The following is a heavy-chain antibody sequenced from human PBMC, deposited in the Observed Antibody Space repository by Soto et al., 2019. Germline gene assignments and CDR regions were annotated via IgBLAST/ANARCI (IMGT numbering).Heavy chain of an antibody. J-gene: IGHJ4*02. CDR2: ISGSGGST. V-gene: IGHV3-23*01. CDR1: GFTFSSYA. D-gene: IGHD3-10*01. Sequence: EVQLLESGGGLVQPGGSLRLSCAASGFTFSSYAMSWVRQAPGKGLEWVSAISGSGGSTYYADSVKGRFTISRDNSKNTLYLQMNSLRAEDTAVYYCAKRIGLLWFGELLSGLDYWGQGTLVTVSS. CDR3: AKRIGLLWFGELLSGLDY.